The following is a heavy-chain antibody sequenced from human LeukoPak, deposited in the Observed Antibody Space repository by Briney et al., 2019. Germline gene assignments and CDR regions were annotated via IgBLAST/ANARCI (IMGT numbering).Heavy chain of an antibody. Sequence: VRQAXXXGXEWMGWINPNSGGTNYAQKFQGRVTMTRDTSISTAYMELSRLRSDDTAVYYCARDDSSGWYYFDYWGQGTLVTVSS. D-gene: IGHD6-19*01. V-gene: IGHV1-2*02. CDR3: ARDDSSGWYYFDY. CDR2: INPNSGGT. J-gene: IGHJ4*02.